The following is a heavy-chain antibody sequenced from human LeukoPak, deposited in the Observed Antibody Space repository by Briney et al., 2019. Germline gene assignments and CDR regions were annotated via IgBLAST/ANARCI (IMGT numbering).Heavy chain of an antibody. CDR1: GFTFSSYW. V-gene: IGHV3-74*01. Sequence: GGSLRLSCAASGFTFSSYWMNWVRQAPGKGLVWVSRIASDGSSTTYADSVKGRFSISRDNAKNTLYLQMNSLRVEDTAVYYCARDLLWWGQGTLVTVSS. D-gene: IGHD2-21*01. J-gene: IGHJ4*02. CDR2: IASDGSST. CDR3: ARDLLW.